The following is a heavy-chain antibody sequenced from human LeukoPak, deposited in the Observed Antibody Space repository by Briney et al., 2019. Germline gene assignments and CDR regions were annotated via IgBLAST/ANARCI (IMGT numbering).Heavy chain of an antibody. CDR1: GGTFSSYA. D-gene: IGHD1-26*01. V-gene: IGHV1-69*05. Sequence: GSSVKVSCKASGGTFSSYAISWVRQAPGQGLEWMGRIIPILGTANYAQKFQGSVTITTDESTSTAYMELSSLRSEDTAVYYCARDRIVGARPNGAFDIWGQGTMVTVSS. CDR2: IIPILGTA. CDR3: ARDRIVGARPNGAFDI. J-gene: IGHJ3*02.